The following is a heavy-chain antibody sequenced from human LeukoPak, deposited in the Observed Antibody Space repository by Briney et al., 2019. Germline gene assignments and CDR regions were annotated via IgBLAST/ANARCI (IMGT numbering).Heavy chain of an antibody. Sequence: ASVTVSCKASGGTFSSYAISWVRQAPGQGLEWMGGIIPIFGTANYAQKFQGRVTITADESTSTAYMELSSLRSEDTAVYYCARETYGSGSYLYWGQGTLVTVSS. D-gene: IGHD3-10*01. CDR3: ARETYGSGSYLY. CDR2: IIPIFGTA. V-gene: IGHV1-69*13. CDR1: GGTFSSYA. J-gene: IGHJ4*02.